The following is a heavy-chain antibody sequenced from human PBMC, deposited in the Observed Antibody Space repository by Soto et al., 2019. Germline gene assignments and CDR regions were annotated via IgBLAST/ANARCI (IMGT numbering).Heavy chain of an antibody. J-gene: IGHJ4*02. CDR1: GGSVSSSSYY. CDR3: ASSTTGGTGFDY. Sequence: XTLSLPCTVSGGSVSSSSYYWSWIRQPPGKGLEWIGYISYSGNTNYNSSLKSRFTISKDTSENQFSLKVLSLTAADKAVYYCASSTTGGTGFDYWGQGTLVTVS. D-gene: IGHD1-1*01. V-gene: IGHV4-61*01. CDR2: ISYSGNT.